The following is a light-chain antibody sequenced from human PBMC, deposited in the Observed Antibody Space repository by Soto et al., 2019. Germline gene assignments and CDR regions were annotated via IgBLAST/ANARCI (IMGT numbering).Light chain of an antibody. J-gene: IGLJ1*01. CDR2: EVS. CDR1: SSDVGGYDY. Sequence: QSALTQPASVSLSPGPSITISCTGTSSDVGGYDYVSWYQQHPGKAPKLMIYEVSNRPSGVSDRFSGAKSGNTASLTISGLQAEDEADYYCSSYTGTSTLVFGSGTKVTAL. V-gene: IGLV2-14*01. CDR3: SSYTGTSTLV.